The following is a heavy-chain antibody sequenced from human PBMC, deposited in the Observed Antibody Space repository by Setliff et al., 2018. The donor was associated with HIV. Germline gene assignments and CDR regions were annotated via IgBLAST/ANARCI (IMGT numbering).Heavy chain of an antibody. Sequence: ASVKVSCKASGYIFSTFGITWVRQAPGQGPEWMGWISGSNGQTLYAQKVQDRITVTMDIPKDTAYMELRGLTPDDTAVYYCARGHHFYWYFDLWGPGTLVTVSS. V-gene: IGHV1-18*01. J-gene: IGHJ2*01. CDR1: GYIFSTFG. CDR3: ARGHHFYWYFDL. CDR2: ISGSNGQT.